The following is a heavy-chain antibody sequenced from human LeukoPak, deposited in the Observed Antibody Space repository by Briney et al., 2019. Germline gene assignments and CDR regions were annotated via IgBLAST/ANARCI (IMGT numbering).Heavy chain of an antibody. CDR3: ARGRISDWTHDY. CDR1: GFTFSDYF. D-gene: IGHD6-19*01. J-gene: IGHJ4*02. Sequence: PGGSLRLSCAASGFTFSDYFMTWIRQAPGKGLEWVPYISRSGSYTTYADSVEGRFTISRDNAKNSLYLQMNSLRAEDTAVYYCARGRISDWTHDYWGQGTLVTVSS. V-gene: IGHV3-11*06. CDR2: ISRSGSYT.